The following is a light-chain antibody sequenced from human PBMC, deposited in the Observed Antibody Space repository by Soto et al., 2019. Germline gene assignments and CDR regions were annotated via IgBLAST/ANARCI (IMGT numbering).Light chain of an antibody. CDR3: CSSGGSPTYV. Sequence: QSALTQPASVSGSPGQSITISCTGTSSNVGSYKLVSWYQQHPGEAPKLMIFEVNKRPSGVSNRFSGSKSGNTASLTISGLKVEDEADYYCCSSGGSPTYVFGTGTKLTVL. CDR2: EVN. J-gene: IGLJ1*01. V-gene: IGLV2-23*02. CDR1: SSNVGSYKL.